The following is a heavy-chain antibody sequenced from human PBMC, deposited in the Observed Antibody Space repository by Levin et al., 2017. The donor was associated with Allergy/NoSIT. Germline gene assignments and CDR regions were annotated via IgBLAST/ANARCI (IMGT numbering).Heavy chain of an antibody. D-gene: IGHD3-3*01. V-gene: IGHV3-23*01. Sequence: HGESLKISCAASGFSFRSYAMNWVRQSPGKGLEWVSAISASGGSTYYADSVKGRSTISRDNSKNMLYLQMNSLRAEDTAVYYCAKNTYDFWSGYIFEYWGQGTLVTVSS. CDR2: ISASGGST. CDR3: AKNTYDFWSGYIFEY. J-gene: IGHJ4*02. CDR1: GFSFRSYA.